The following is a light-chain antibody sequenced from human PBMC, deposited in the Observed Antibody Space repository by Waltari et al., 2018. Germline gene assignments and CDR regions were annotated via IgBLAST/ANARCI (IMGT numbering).Light chain of an antibody. Sequence: EIVLTQSPATLSLSPGERATLPCRASQSVSSYLAWFQQKPGQAPRLLIYDASNRVTGIPARFSCSGSGTDFTLTISSLEPEDFAVYYCQQRTNWPLTFGGGTKVEIK. CDR2: DAS. J-gene: IGKJ4*01. CDR1: QSVSSY. CDR3: QQRTNWPLT. V-gene: IGKV3-11*01.